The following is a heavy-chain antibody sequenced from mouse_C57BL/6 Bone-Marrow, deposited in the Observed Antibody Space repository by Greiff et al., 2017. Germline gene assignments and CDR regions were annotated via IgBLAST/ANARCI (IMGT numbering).Heavy chain of an antibody. Sequence: QVQLQQPGAELVKPGASVKMSCKASGYTFTSYWITWVKQRPGQGLEWIGDIYPGSGSTNYNEKFKSKATLTVDTSSSTAYMQLSSLTSEDSAVYYWERSEGYGYDEGPFAYWGQGTLVTVSA. CDR1: GYTFTSYW. CDR2: IYPGSGST. CDR3: ERSEGYGYDEGPFAY. D-gene: IGHD2-2*01. J-gene: IGHJ3*01. V-gene: IGHV1-55*01.